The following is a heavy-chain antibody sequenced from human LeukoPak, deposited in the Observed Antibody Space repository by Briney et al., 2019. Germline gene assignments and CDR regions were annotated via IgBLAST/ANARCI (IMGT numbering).Heavy chain of an antibody. CDR3: ARHWQSDPFDY. CDR1: GGSISSGGYY. J-gene: IGHJ4*02. D-gene: IGHD6-19*01. V-gene: IGHV4-31*03. Sequence: SETLSLTCTVSGGSISSGGYYWSWIRQHPGKGLEWIGYIYYSGSTYYNPSLKSRVTISVDTSKNQFSLKLSSVTAADTAVYYCARHWQSDPFDYWGQGTLVTVSS. CDR2: IYYSGST.